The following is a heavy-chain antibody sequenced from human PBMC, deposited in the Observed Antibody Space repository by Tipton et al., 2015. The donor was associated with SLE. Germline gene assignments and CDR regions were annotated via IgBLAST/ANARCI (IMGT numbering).Heavy chain of an antibody. V-gene: IGHV3-33*01. J-gene: IGHJ4*02. D-gene: IGHD3-10*01. Sequence: LSLTCAASGFTFSSYGMHWVRQAPGKGLEWVAVIWYDGSNKYYADSVKGRFTISRDNSKNTLYLQMNSLRAEDTAVYYCARASRGVGPLYYFDYWGQGTLVTVSS. CDR1: GFTFSSYG. CDR2: IWYDGSNK. CDR3: ARASRGVGPLYYFDY.